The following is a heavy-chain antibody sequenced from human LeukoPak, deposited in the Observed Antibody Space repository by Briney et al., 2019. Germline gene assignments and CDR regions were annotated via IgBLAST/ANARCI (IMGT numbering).Heavy chain of an antibody. V-gene: IGHV3-7*01. J-gene: IGHJ4*02. D-gene: IGHD4-11*01. CDR1: GSGFIFSNYG. CDR3: ARYGGDSYDYSNYGSFDY. Sequence: GGSLRLSCAASGSGFIFSNYGMRWVRQAPGKGLEWVANIKQDGSEKYYVDSVKGRFTISRDNAKNSLYLQMNSLRAEDTAVYYCARYGGDSYDYSNYGSFDYWGQGTLVTVSS. CDR2: IKQDGSEK.